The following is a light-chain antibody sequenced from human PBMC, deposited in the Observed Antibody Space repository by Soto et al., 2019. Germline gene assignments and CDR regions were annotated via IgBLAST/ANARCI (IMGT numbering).Light chain of an antibody. V-gene: IGKV1D-13*01. J-gene: IGKJ3*01. CDR1: QAISSA. CDR3: KQFNNWPVT. CDR2: DAS. Sequence: GDIVTITCRASQAISSALAWYQQKPGKPPKLLIYDASTLQSGVPSRFSGTASGTDFTLTINSLQPEDFATYYCKQFNNWPVTFGTGTKVDIK.